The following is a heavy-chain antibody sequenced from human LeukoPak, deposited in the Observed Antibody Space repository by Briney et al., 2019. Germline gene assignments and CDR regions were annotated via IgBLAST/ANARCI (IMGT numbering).Heavy chain of an antibody. D-gene: IGHD3-22*01. CDR2: ISGSGGST. J-gene: IGHJ4*02. CDR3: AKDAYYYDSSGYSDY. CDR1: GITLSSYA. Sequence: SGGSLRLSCAASGITLSSYAMSWVRQAPGKGLEWVSAISGSGGSTYYADSVKGRFTISRDNSKNTLYLQMNSLRAEDTAVYYCAKDAYYYDSSGYSDYWGQVTLVTVSS. V-gene: IGHV3-23*01.